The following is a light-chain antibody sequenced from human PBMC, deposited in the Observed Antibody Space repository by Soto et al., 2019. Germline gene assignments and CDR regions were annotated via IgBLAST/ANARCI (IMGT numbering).Light chain of an antibody. Sequence: EVVMTQSPATLSLSPGERATLSCRASQSVSSLLAWYQQTPGQAPRLLIYRASTRASGISGRFSGSGSGTEFTLTITSLQSEDFGVYYCQQYNEWPITFGQGTRLDIK. CDR2: RAS. J-gene: IGKJ5*01. CDR3: QQYNEWPIT. V-gene: IGKV3-15*01. CDR1: QSVSSL.